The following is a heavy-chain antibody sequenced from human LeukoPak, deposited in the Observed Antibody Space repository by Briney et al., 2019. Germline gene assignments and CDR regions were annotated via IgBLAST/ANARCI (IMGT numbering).Heavy chain of an antibody. V-gene: IGHV1-69*13. D-gene: IGHD6-13*01. Sequence: SVKVSCKASGGTFNNFAICWVRQAPGQGLEWMGGIFPVFGTPTYAQKFQGRVTITADESTRTAHMELSSLRSDDTDVYYCARGPHTSSWYKHAFDIWAQGTMVTVSS. CDR2: IFPVFGTP. J-gene: IGHJ3*02. CDR3: ARGPHTSSWYKHAFDI. CDR1: GGTFNNFA.